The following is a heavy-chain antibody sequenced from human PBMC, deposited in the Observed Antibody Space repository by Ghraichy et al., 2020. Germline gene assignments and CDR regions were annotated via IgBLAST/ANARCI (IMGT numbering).Heavy chain of an antibody. CDR2: ISGSGGST. J-gene: IGHJ4*02. Sequence: LTCAASGFTFSSYAMSWVRQAPGKGLEWVSAISGSGGSTYYADSVKGRFTISRDNSKNTLYLQMNSLRAEDTAVYYCDAGTTLLDYWGQGTLVTVSS. V-gene: IGHV3-23*01. D-gene: IGHD1-1*01. CDR3: DAGTTLLDY. CDR1: GFTFSSYA.